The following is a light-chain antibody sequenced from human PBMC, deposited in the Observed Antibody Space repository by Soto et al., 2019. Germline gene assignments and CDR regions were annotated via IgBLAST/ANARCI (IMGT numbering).Light chain of an antibody. Sequence: EIVMTQSPATLSVSPGERATLSCRASQSVSSNLAWYQQKPGQAPRLLIYGASTRATGIPARFSGSGSGTEFTLTVSRLKSEDFAVYDCQQYNNWPVTFGQGTKVEIK. CDR1: QSVSSN. CDR2: GAS. J-gene: IGKJ1*01. CDR3: QQYNNWPVT. V-gene: IGKV3-15*01.